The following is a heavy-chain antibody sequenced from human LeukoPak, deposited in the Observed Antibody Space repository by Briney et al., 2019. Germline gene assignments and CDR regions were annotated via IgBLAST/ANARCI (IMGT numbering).Heavy chain of an antibody. D-gene: IGHD4-23*01. V-gene: IGHV1-58*02. Sequence: GASVKVSCKASGFTFTSSAMQWVRQARGQRLEWIGWIVVGSGNTNYAQKSQERVTITRDMSTSTAYMELSSLRSEDTAVYYCAAVPDYGGNKPDYWGQGTLVTVSS. CDR1: GFTFTSSA. CDR3: AAVPDYGGNKPDY. J-gene: IGHJ4*02. CDR2: IVVGSGNT.